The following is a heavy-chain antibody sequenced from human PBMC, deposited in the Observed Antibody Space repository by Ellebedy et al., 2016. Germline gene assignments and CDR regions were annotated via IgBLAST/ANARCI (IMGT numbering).Heavy chain of an antibody. V-gene: IGHV3-11*01. CDR2: ISYSGDIM. D-gene: IGHD6-13*01. J-gene: IGHJ4*02. Sequence: GESLKISCAASGFTFSGYYMSWFRQAPGKGPEWVSYISYSGDIMYYADSVKGRFTTSRDNAENSLYLQMNSLRAEDTAVYYCARVGVIAAAGASDYWGQGTLVIVSS. CDR3: ARVGVIAAAGASDY. CDR1: GFTFSGYY.